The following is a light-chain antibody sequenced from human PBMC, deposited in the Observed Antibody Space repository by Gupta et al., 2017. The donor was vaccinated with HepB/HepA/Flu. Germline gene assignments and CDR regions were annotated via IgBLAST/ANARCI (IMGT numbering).Light chain of an antibody. CDR1: QSVGRNY. CDR3: QQYGSSPS. Sequence: EIVLTQSPGTLSVSPGERATLSCRASQSVGRNYLAWYQQRPGQAPRLLIYGSSGRATGLPDIFSGSGSGIDFTLTISRLEPEDFAVYYWQQYGSSPSFGGGTKVEIK. J-gene: IGKJ4*02. CDR2: GSS. V-gene: IGKV3-20*01.